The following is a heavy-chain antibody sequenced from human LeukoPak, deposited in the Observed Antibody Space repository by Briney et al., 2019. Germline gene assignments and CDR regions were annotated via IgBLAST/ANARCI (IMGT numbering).Heavy chain of an antibody. D-gene: IGHD5-18*01. J-gene: IGHJ5*02. CDR1: GGSISSYY. V-gene: IGHV4-59*12. CDR3: ARRRGYSYANWFDP. CDR2: IYYSGST. Sequence: SETLSLTCTVSGGSISSYYWSWIRQPPGKGLEWIGYIYYSGSTNYNPSLKSRVTISVDTSKNQFSLKLSSVTAADTAVYYCARRRGYSYANWFDPWGQGTLVTVSS.